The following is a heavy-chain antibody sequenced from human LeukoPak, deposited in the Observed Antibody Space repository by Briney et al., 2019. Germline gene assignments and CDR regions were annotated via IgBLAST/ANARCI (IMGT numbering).Heavy chain of an antibody. CDR3: ARDGPTHYYYYGMDV. CDR2: IIPIFGTA. Sequence: SVKVSCKASGGTFSSYAISWVRQAPGQGLEWMGGIIPIFGTANYAQKFQGRVTITADKSTSTAYMELNSLRAEDTAVYYCARDGPTHYYYYGMDVWGKGTTVTVSS. J-gene: IGHJ6*04. V-gene: IGHV1-69*06. CDR1: GGTFSSYA.